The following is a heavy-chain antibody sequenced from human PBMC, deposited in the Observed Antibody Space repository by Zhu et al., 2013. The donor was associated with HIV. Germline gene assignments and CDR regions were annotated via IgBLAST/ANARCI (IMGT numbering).Heavy chain of an antibody. D-gene: IGHD3-10*01. J-gene: IGHJ6*02. Sequence: QVQLLQSGAEVKKPGSSVKVSCTASGGSFSSLSLNWVRQAPGQALEWLGEINPRSGGTNYAQQFQDRIVVTSDTSTKTVYLDLKGLTSNDTATYYCSRSTSITLFGFIVGHYYYAMDIWGQGTXVVVSS. CDR1: GGSFSSLS. CDR3: SRSTSITLFGFIVGHYYYAMDI. V-gene: IGHV1-2*02. CDR2: INPRSGGT.